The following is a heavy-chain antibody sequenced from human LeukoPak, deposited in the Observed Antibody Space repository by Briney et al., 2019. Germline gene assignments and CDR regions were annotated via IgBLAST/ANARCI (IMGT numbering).Heavy chain of an antibody. CDR1: GFTFSSYS. CDR2: ISYDGSDI. D-gene: IGHD1-14*01. Sequence: GGSLRLSCAASGFTFSSYSMNWVRQAPGKGLEWVAFISYDGSDIYYADSVKGRFTISRDNSKNTLYLQMNSLRVEDTAVYFCARDQPGTYTLSGAWGQGTLVTVSS. CDR3: ARDQPGTYTLSGA. J-gene: IGHJ5*02. V-gene: IGHV3-30*03.